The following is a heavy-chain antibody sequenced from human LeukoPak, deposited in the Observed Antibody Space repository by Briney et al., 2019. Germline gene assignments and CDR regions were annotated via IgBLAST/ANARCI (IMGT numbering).Heavy chain of an antibody. Sequence: ASVKVSCKASGYTFINHGISWVRQAPGQGLEWMGWVSAHNGRTEYAQKFQDRVTMTTDTSTTTGYMELRGLSSDDTAVYFCGRWSPDPNDSWGQGTLVTVSS. V-gene: IGHV1-18*01. CDR1: GYTFINHG. J-gene: IGHJ4*02. CDR2: VSAHNGRT. D-gene: IGHD3-3*01. CDR3: GRWSPDPNDS.